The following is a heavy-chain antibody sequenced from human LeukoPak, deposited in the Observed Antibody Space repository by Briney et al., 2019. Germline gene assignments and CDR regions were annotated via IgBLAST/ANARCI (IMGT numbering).Heavy chain of an antibody. CDR2: INPNSGGT. J-gene: IGHJ4*02. CDR1: GYTFTGYY. Sequence: GASVEVSCKASGYTFTGYYMHWVRQAPGQGLEWMGWINPNSGGTNYAQKFQGRVTMTRDTSISTAYMELSRLRSDDTAVYYCARERRAVAGHFDYWGQGTLVTVSS. V-gene: IGHV1-2*02. CDR3: ARERRAVAGHFDY. D-gene: IGHD6-19*01.